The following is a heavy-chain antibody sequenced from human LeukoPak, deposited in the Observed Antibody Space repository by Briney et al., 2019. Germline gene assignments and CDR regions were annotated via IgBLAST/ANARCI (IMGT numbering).Heavy chain of an antibody. D-gene: IGHD2-15*01. V-gene: IGHV3-7*01. CDR1: GFTFSSYW. Sequence: PGGSLRLSCAASGFTFSSYWMSWVRQAPGKGLEWVANIKQDGSEKYYVDSVKGRFTISRDNAQNSLYLQMNSLTVEDTAVYYCARARTSTSSAGSCYSNWGQGTLVTVSS. CDR3: ARARTSTSSAGSCYSN. J-gene: IGHJ4*02. CDR2: IKQDGSEK.